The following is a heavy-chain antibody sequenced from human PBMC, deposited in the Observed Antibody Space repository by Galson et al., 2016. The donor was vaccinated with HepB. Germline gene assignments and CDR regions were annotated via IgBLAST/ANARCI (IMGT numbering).Heavy chain of an antibody. CDR1: GGSINSDVW. Sequence: SETLSLTCAVSGGSINSDVWWSWVRQAPGKGLEWIGESYNTGSTNYNPSLTTRFIMSLDKPKNQFSLKANSVTAADTAVYFCAGGKLATGWASWGQGILVVVSS. D-gene: IGHD1-26*01. J-gene: IGHJ5*02. V-gene: IGHV4-4*02. CDR3: AGGKLATGWAS. CDR2: SYNTGST.